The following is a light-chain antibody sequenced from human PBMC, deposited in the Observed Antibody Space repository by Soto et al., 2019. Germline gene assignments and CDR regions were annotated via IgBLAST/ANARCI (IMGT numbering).Light chain of an antibody. J-gene: IGKJ2*01. Sequence: DLQMTQSPSTLSASVGDRVTITCRASQSISSWLAWYQQKPGKAPKLLIYDASSLESGVPSRFSGSGSGTEFTLTISSLQPDDFATYYCQQYNSYSETFGQGTKLEIK. CDR1: QSISSW. CDR2: DAS. V-gene: IGKV1-5*01. CDR3: QQYNSYSET.